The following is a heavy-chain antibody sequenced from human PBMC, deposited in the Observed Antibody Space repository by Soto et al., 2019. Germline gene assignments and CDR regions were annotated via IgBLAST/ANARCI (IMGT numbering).Heavy chain of an antibody. Sequence: QVQLQESGPGLVKPSETLSLTCTVSGGSISSYYWSWIRQPPGKGLEWIGYIYYSGSTNYNPSLKXXVXIXEDTSKNQFSLKLSSVTAADTAVYYCARVAAMVLDYWGQGTLVTVSS. CDR2: IYYSGST. CDR1: GGSISSYY. D-gene: IGHD5-18*01. CDR3: ARVAAMVLDY. V-gene: IGHV4-59*01. J-gene: IGHJ4*02.